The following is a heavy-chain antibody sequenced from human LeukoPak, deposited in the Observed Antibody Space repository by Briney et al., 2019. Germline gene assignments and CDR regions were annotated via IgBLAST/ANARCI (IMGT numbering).Heavy chain of an antibody. CDR1: GGSISSGGYS. J-gene: IGHJ5*02. D-gene: IGHD3-22*01. Sequence: SQTLSLTCAVSGGSISSGGYSWSWIRQPPGKGLEWIGYIYHSGSTYYNPSLKSRVTISVDRSKNQFSLKLSSVTAADTAVYYCARQVVVSPQGWFDPWGQGTLVTISS. V-gene: IGHV4-30-2*01. CDR3: ARQVVVSPQGWFDP. CDR2: IYHSGST.